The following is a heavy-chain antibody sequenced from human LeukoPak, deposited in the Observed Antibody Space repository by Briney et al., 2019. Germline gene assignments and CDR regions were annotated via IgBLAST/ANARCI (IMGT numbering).Heavy chain of an antibody. J-gene: IGHJ4*02. V-gene: IGHV1-69*04. CDR3: ARGSRRDGYNPFDY. D-gene: IGHD3-10*01. Sequence: ASVKVSCKASGGTFSSYAISWVRQAPGQGLEWMGRIIPILGIANYAQKFQGRVTITADKSTSTAYMELSSLRSEDTAVYYCARGSRRDGYNPFDYWGQGTLVTVSS. CDR1: GGTFSSYA. CDR2: IIPILGIA.